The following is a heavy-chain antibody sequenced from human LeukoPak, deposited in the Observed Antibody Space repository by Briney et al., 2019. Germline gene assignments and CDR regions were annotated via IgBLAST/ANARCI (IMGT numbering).Heavy chain of an antibody. CDR2: IKPDGDEK. CDR3: AKGPVVTFDI. D-gene: IGHD2-15*01. CDR1: GFTFSTYC. V-gene: IGHV3-7*03. J-gene: IGHJ3*02. Sequence: PGGSLRLSCAASGFTFSTYCMTWLRQTPGKGLEWVANIKPDGDEKYYVDSVKGRFTISRDNSKNTLYLQMNSLRAEDTAVYSCAKGPVVTFDIWGQGTMVTVSS.